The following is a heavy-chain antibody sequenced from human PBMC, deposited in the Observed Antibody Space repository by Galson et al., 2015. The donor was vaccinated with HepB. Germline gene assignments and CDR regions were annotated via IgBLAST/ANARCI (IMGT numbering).Heavy chain of an antibody. J-gene: IGHJ6*02. V-gene: IGHV1-18*01. CDR3: AKVSTIFGTHYYYYGMDV. Sequence: SVKVSCKGSGYSFTSFGISWVRQAPGQGLEWMGWISAYNGNTNHAQKLQGRVTMTTDTSTTTAYMELRSLRSDDTAVYYCAKVSTIFGTHYYYYGMDVWGQGTTVTVSS. CDR1: GYSFTSFG. CDR2: ISAYNGNT. D-gene: IGHD3-3*01.